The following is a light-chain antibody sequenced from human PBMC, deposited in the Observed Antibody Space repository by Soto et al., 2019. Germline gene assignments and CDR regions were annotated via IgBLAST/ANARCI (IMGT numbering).Light chain of an antibody. CDR3: QQANSFPRT. CDR1: QAISTW. J-gene: IGKJ1*01. V-gene: IGKV1D-12*01. Sequence: DIQMTQSPSSVSASVGDRVTITCRASQAISTWLAWYQQKPGKAPKLLIYAASNLQTGEPSRFSGSGSGTDFTLTISRLQPEDFATYYCQQANSFPRTFGQGTKVEIK. CDR2: AAS.